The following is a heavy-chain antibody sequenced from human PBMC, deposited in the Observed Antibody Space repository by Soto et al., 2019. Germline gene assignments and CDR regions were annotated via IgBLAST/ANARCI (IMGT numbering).Heavy chain of an antibody. V-gene: IGHV1-69*12. CDR3: AREERWELPYFDY. D-gene: IGHD1-26*01. J-gene: IGHJ4*02. CDR1: GGTFSSYA. Sequence: QVQLVQSGAEVKKPGSSVKVSCKASGGTFSSYAISWVRQAPGQGLEWMGGIIPIFGTANYAQKSQGRVTITADESTSTAYMELSSVRSEDTAVYYCAREERWELPYFDYWGQGTLVTVSS. CDR2: IIPIFGTA.